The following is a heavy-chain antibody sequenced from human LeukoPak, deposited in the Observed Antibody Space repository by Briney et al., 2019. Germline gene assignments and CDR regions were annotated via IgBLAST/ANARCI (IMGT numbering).Heavy chain of an antibody. V-gene: IGHV3-30*18. J-gene: IGHJ6*02. CDR1: GFTFSYYN. CDR2: ISYDGSNK. CDR3: AKGHYYYGMDV. Sequence: GGSLRLSCAASGFTFSYYNMSWVRQAPGKGLEWVAVISYDGSNKYYADSVKGRFTISRDNSKDTLYLQMNSLRAEDTAVYYCAKGHYYYGMDVWGQGTTVTVSS.